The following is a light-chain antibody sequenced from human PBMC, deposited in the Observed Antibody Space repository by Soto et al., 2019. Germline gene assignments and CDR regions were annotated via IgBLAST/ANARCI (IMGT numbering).Light chain of an antibody. J-gene: IGKJ2*01. CDR1: QSINTF. CDR3: QQYGSSSYT. CDR2: DAS. Sequence: EVLLTQSPATLSVSPGESVTLSCRASQSINTFLAWYQQKPGQAPRLLIYDASYRAAGIPARFSGRGSGTDFTLTINSLEPEDFAVYYCQQYGSSSYTFGQGTKLEIK. V-gene: IGKV3-11*01.